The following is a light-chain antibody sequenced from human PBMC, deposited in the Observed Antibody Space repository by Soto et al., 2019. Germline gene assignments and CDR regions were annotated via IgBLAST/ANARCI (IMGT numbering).Light chain of an antibody. CDR3: FSKISGFVYG. V-gene: IGLV2-14*01. CDR2: DVN. J-gene: IGLJ1*01. CDR1: NTDLGVYGY. Sequence: LAQPASVSGSFGQSITISCSGPNTDLGVYGYVSWYQHHPGKAPKLLIYDVNNQPSGISDRFSGSKSGDTASLTISGLQAEDEADYFCFSKISGFVYGFGTGTKVTVL.